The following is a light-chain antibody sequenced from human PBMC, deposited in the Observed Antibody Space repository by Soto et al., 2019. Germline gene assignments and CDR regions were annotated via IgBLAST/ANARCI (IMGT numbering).Light chain of an antibody. CDR2: DTS. Sequence: QTVVTQEPSLTVSPGGTVTLTCGSSTGAVTSGHYPYWFQQKPGQAPRTLIYDTSNKQSWTPARFSGSLLGGKATLTLSGAQPEDEAEYYCLLSYSTTAVFGGGTQLTVL. J-gene: IGLJ7*01. CDR3: LLSYSTTAV. V-gene: IGLV7-46*01. CDR1: TGAVTSGHY.